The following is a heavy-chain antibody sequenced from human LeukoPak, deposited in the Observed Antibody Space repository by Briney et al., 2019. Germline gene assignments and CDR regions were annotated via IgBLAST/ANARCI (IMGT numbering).Heavy chain of an antibody. D-gene: IGHD6-13*01. CDR1: GFTFSSYG. Sequence: GGSLRFSCAASGFTFSSYGMHWVRQAPGKGLEWVAVISYDGSNKYYADSVKGRFTISRDNSKNTLYLQMNSLRAEDTAVYYCATSSWWYYFDYWGQGTLVTVSS. CDR2: ISYDGSNK. J-gene: IGHJ4*02. V-gene: IGHV3-30*03. CDR3: ATSSWWYYFDY.